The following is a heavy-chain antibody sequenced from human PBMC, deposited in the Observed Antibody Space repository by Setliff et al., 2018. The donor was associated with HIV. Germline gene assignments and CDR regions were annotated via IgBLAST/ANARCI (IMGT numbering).Heavy chain of an antibody. Sequence: VASVKVSCKASGGTFSSYAISWVRQAPGQGLEWMGGIIPILGIKKYAQKFQGRVTITADKSTSTAYMELSSLRSEDTAVYYCARGATYYYDSSGYYSLLADAFDIWSQGTMVTVSS. D-gene: IGHD3-22*01. CDR2: IIPILGIK. J-gene: IGHJ3*02. CDR3: ARGATYYYDSSGYYSLLADAFDI. V-gene: IGHV1-69*10. CDR1: GGTFSSYA.